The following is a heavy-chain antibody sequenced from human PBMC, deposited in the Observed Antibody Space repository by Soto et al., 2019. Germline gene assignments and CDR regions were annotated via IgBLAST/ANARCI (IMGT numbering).Heavy chain of an antibody. Sequence: QVHLVQSGAEVKKPGASVKVSCKASGYTFTNYDINWVRQAPGQGLEWMGWISTYTGNTNYAQKLQGRVTITTDTSTRTAYMELRSLRSDDTAVYYCARGYYYGSGRPTPGGMDVWGQGNTVTVSS. CDR2: ISTYTGNT. CDR3: ARGYYYGSGRPTPGGMDV. V-gene: IGHV1-18*01. J-gene: IGHJ6*02. CDR1: GYTFTNYD. D-gene: IGHD3-10*01.